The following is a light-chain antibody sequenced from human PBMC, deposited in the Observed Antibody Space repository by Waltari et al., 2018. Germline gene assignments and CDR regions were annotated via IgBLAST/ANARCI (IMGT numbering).Light chain of an antibody. Sequence: DIQMTQSPSSLSASVGDRVTITCQASQDISNYLNWYQQKPGKAPKLLIYDASNLETGVPSRFSGSGSGTDFTFTISSLQPEDIATYYCQQYDNLPPEFT. J-gene: IGKJ3*01. CDR1: QDISNY. CDR2: DAS. V-gene: IGKV1-33*01. CDR3: QQYDNLPPEFT.